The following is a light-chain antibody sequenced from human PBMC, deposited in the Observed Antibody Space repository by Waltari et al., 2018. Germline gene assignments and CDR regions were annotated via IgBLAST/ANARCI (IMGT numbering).Light chain of an antibody. CDR1: QSVDSS. V-gene: IGKV3-11*01. Sequence: EIVFTQSPATLSLSPGERATLSCRASQSVDSSLAWYQQKPGQAPRLLIYDTSNRATGIPARFSGSGSGTDFTLTINSLDPEDFAVYYCQQRGNWPWTFGQGTKVEIK. CDR2: DTS. J-gene: IGKJ1*01. CDR3: QQRGNWPWT.